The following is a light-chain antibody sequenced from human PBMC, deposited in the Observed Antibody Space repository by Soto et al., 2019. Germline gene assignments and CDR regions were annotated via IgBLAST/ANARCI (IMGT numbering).Light chain of an antibody. CDR2: EVT. J-gene: IGLJ3*02. V-gene: IGLV2-8*01. Sequence: QSALTQPPSASGSPGQSVTISCTGTSSDVGAYNCVSWYQQYPGKAPKLMIYEVTKRPSGVPDRFSGSKSGNTASLPVSGLQGEDEAEYYCTAYVGNDIWVFGGGTKVTV. CDR1: SSDVGAYNC. CDR3: TAYVGNDIWV.